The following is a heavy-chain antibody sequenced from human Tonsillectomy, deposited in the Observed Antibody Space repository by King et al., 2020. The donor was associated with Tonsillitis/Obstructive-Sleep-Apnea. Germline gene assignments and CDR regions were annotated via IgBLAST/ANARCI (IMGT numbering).Heavy chain of an antibody. Sequence: VQLVESGAEVKKPGESLKISCKGSGYIFTNYWIGWVRQMPGKGLEWMGIIYPDDSDTRYSPSFQGQVTISADKSTSTAYLQWSSLKASDTAMYYCARSCSSNNCFGYYFDYWGQGTLVTVSS. CDR3: ARSCSSNNCFGYYFDY. J-gene: IGHJ4*02. D-gene: IGHD2-2*01. V-gene: IGHV5-51*01. CDR1: GYIFTNYW. CDR2: IYPDDSDT.